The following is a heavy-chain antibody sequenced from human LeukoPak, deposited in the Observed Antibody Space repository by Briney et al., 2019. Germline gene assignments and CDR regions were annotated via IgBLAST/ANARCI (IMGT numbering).Heavy chain of an antibody. V-gene: IGHV3-48*01. D-gene: IGHD1-26*01. CDR3: ARRFGSYYIDY. CDR2: ISSSSSTI. CDR1: GFTFSSYS. J-gene: IGHJ4*02. Sequence: QAGGSLRLSCAASGFTFSSYSMNWVRQAPGKGLEWVSYISSSSSTIYYADSVKGRFTISRDNAKISLYLQMNSLRAEDTAVYYCARRFGSYYIDYWGQGTLVTVSS.